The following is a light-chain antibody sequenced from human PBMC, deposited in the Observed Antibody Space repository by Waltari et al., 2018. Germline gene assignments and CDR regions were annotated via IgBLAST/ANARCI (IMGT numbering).Light chain of an antibody. V-gene: IGKV3-20*01. CDR3: QQYGTSPWT. CDR1: QSVYTTY. CDR2: SSS. Sequence: IVLTQSPATLSLSPVQRATLSCRASQSVYTTYLAWYQQKPGQAPRLLIYSSSNRATGIPDRFSGSGSGTDFTLTISRLEPGDFAVYYCQQYGTSPWTFGQGTKVEIK. J-gene: IGKJ1*01.